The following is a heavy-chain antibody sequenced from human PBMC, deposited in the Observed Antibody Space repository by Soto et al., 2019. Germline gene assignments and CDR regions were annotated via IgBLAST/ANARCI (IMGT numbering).Heavy chain of an antibody. V-gene: IGHV3-33*01. CDR3: ARGVRFSSGWYHDS. J-gene: IGHJ4*02. Sequence: QVQLVESGGGVVQPGRSLRLSCAASGFTFSNYGMHWVRQAPGKGLEWVAVVWSDGSSQYNADSVKGRFTISRDNSQSTFYLQMNSLRDEDTAVYYCARGVRFSSGWYHDSWGQGTLVTVSS. CDR1: GFTFSNYG. D-gene: IGHD6-19*01. CDR2: VWSDGSSQ.